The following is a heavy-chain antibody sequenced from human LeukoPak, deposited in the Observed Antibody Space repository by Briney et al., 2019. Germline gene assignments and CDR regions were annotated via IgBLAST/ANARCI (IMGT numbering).Heavy chain of an antibody. D-gene: IGHD3-10*01. CDR3: AKDLLGYYGMDV. CDR1: GFTVSSYV. J-gene: IGHJ6*02. Sequence: GGSLRLSCAASGFTVSSYVMNWVRRTPGKGLEWVSAISGSGGSTYYADSGKGRFTISRDNSKNTLYLQMNSLRVEDTAVYYCAKDLLGYYGMDVWGLGTTVTVSS. CDR2: ISGSGGST. V-gene: IGHV3-23*01.